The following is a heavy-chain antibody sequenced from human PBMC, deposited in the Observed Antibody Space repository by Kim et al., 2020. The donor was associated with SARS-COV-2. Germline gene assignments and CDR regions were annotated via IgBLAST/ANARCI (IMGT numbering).Heavy chain of an antibody. CDR3: ARGGSSGWFNS. CDR1: GFTFSSYW. J-gene: IGHJ5*02. Sequence: GGSLRLSCAASGFTFSSYWMHWVRQAPGKGLVWVSRINSDGSSTSYADSVKGRFTISRDNAKNTLYLQMNSLRAEDTAVYYCARGGSSGWFNSWGQGTLVTVSS. D-gene: IGHD6-19*01. V-gene: IGHV3-74*01. CDR2: INSDGSST.